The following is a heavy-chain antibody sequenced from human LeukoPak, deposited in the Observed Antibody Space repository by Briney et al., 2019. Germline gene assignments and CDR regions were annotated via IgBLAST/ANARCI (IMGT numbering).Heavy chain of an antibody. D-gene: IGHD3-22*01. V-gene: IGHV3-30-3*01. Sequence: GGSLRLSCAASGFTFSSYAMHWVRQAPGKGLEWVAVISYDGSNKYYADSVKGRFTISRDNSKNTLYLQMNSLRAEDTAVYYCARVAPITMIVVVITNHDAFDIWGQGTMVTVSS. J-gene: IGHJ3*02. CDR3: ARVAPITMIVVVITNHDAFDI. CDR1: GFTFSSYA. CDR2: ISYDGSNK.